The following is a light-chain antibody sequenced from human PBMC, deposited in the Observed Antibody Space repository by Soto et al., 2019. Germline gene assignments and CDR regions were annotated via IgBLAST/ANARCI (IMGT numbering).Light chain of an antibody. J-gene: IGLJ1*01. CDR3: QSYDTSLSGSYV. Sequence: QSVLTQPPSVSGAPGQRVIVSCTGSTSNIGAGHDVHWYQQLPGTSPKLLIFANSNRPSGVPDRFSASRSGSSASLSITALQAEDEADYYCQSYDTSLSGSYVFGSGTKVTVL. V-gene: IGLV1-40*01. CDR1: TSNIGAGHD. CDR2: ANS.